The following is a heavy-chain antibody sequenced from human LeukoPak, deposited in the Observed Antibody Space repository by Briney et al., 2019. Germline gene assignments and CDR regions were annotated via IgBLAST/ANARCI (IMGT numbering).Heavy chain of an antibody. CDR1: GGSISSGGYS. CDR3: ARAAAQYYDFWSGYYAGDYYSYMDV. V-gene: IGHV4-39*07. J-gene: IGHJ6*03. CDR2: IYYSGST. Sequence: SETLSLTCAVSGGSISSGGYSWSWIRQPPGKGLEWIGSIYYSGSTYYNPSLKSRVTISVDTSKNQFSLNLSSVTAADTAVYYCARAAAQYYDFWSGYYAGDYYSYMDVWGKGTTVTVSS. D-gene: IGHD3-3*01.